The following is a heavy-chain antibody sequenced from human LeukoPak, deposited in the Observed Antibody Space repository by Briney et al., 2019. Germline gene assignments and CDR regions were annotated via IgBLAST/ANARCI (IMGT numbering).Heavy chain of an antibody. Sequence: SETLSLTCTVSGGSISSSSYYWGWIRQPPGKGLEWIGSIYYSGNTYYNASLKSQVSISIDTSKNQFSLRLTSVTAADTAVYYCARQTGSGLFILPGGQGALVTVSS. CDR2: IYYSGNT. D-gene: IGHD3/OR15-3a*01. CDR3: ARQTGSGLFILP. J-gene: IGHJ4*02. CDR1: GGSISSSSYY. V-gene: IGHV4-39*01.